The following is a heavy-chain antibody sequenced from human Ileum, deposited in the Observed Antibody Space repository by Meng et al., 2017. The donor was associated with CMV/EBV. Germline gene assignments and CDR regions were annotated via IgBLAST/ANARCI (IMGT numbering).Heavy chain of an antibody. CDR1: ISSSSSY. D-gene: IGHD2-2*02. J-gene: IGHJ5*02. Sequence: ISSSSSYWGWIRQPPGKGLEWIGSIYYSGSTYYNPSLKSRVTISVDTSKNQFSLKLSSVTAADTAVYYCARHSVVVVPAAISNWFDPWGQGTLVTVSS. V-gene: IGHV4-39*01. CDR2: IYYSGST. CDR3: ARHSVVVVPAAISNWFDP.